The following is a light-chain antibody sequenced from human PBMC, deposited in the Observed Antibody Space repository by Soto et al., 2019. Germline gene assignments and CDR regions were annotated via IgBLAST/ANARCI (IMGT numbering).Light chain of an antibody. J-gene: IGKJ2*01. CDR1: QNIGTW. CDR3: QQYTVDSHR. CDR2: QAC. Sequence: DIQMTQSPSTLSASVGDRVTITCRASQNIGTWLAWYQQKPGKAPNLLIHQACTLHSGVPSRFSGDGSGTEFTLTINRLQPDDFATYFCQQYTVDSHRFGQGTKLEIK. V-gene: IGKV1-5*03.